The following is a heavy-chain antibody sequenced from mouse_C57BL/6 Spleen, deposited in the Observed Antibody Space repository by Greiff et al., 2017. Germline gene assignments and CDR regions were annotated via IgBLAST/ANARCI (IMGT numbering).Heavy chain of an antibody. Sequence: EVKLMESGGGLVKPGGSLKLSCAASGFTFSDYGMHWVRQAPEKGLEWVAYISSGSSNNYYADTVKGRVTISRDNAKNTLFLQMTSLKSEDTAMYYCAGDYGNYVDYWGQGTTLTVSS. CDR2: ISSGSSNN. CDR3: AGDYGNYVDY. D-gene: IGHD2-1*01. J-gene: IGHJ2*01. V-gene: IGHV5-17*01. CDR1: GFTFSDYG.